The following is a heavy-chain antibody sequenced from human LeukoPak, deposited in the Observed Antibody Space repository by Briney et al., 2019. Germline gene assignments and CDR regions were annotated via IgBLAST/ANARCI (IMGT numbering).Heavy chain of an antibody. CDR2: IGDGGGGT. D-gene: IGHD2-21*01. Sequence: GGSLRLSCAASGFTVSSYDMTCVRQAPGKGLEWVSSIGDGGGGTYADSVKGRFTISRDSSKNTLYLQMNSLRAEDTAIYYCAKAIPYWYFDLWGRGTLVTVSS. CDR3: AKAIPYWYFDL. J-gene: IGHJ2*01. CDR1: GFTVSSYD. V-gene: IGHV3-23*01.